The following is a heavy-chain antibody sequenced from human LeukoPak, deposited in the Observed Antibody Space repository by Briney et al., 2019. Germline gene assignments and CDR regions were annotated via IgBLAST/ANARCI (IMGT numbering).Heavy chain of an antibody. CDR2: ISGSAHKI. Sequence: GGSLRLSCVASGITFSNYAVSWVRQAPEKGLDWVSVISGSAHKIRYADSVKGRFTISRDNSKNTLYLQMNSLRAEDTAVYYCARDLRSTTAVDYWGQGTLVTVSS. V-gene: IGHV3-23*01. D-gene: IGHD2-2*01. CDR1: GITFSNYA. J-gene: IGHJ4*02. CDR3: ARDLRSTTAVDY.